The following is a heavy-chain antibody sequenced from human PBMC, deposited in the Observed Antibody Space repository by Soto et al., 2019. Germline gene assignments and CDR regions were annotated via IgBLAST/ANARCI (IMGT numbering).Heavy chain of an antibody. J-gene: IGHJ6*02. CDR3: TTQGFGGLHGLVDV. Sequence: PSETLSLTCTVSGGSISSYYWSWIRQPPGKGLEWIGYIYYSGSTNYNPSLKSRVTISVDTSKNQFSLKLSSVTAADTAVYYCTTQGFGGLHGLVDVWGQGTTVTVSS. CDR1: GGSISSYY. D-gene: IGHD3-10*01. V-gene: IGHV4-59*01. CDR2: IYYSGST.